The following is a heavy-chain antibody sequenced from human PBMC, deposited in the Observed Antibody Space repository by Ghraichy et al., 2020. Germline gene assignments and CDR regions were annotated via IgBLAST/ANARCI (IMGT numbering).Heavy chain of an antibody. J-gene: IGHJ4*02. D-gene: IGHD5-24*01. CDR3: ARRDGYNFWFDY. Sequence: SVKVSCKASGGTFSSYAISWVRQAPGQGLEWMGGIIPIFGTANYAQKFQGRVTITADESTSTAYMELSSLRSEDTAVYYCARRDGYNFWFDYWGQGTLVTVSS. V-gene: IGHV1-69*13. CDR1: GGTFSSYA. CDR2: IIPIFGTA.